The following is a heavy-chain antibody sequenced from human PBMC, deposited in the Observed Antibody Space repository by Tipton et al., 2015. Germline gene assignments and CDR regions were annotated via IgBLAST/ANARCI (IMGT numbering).Heavy chain of an antibody. J-gene: IGHJ4*02. V-gene: IGHV4-59*04. Sequence: TLSLTCTVSGGSIGSYYWNWIRQSPGKGLEWIGSVHHMGSTYYNPSLKSRLTMSVDTSKNQFSLRLSSVTAADTAVYYCACQDYDLLSRDYPAIDYWGQGTLVIVSS. CDR1: GGSIGSYY. D-gene: IGHD3-3*01. CDR3: ACQDYDLLSRDYPAIDY. CDR2: VHHMGST.